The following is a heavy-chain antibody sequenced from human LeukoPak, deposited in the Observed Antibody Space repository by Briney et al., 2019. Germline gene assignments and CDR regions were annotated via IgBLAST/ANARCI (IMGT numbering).Heavy chain of an antibody. V-gene: IGHV1-69*13. J-gene: IGHJ6*04. CDR2: IIPIFGTA. CDR3: ARTDTGYCSSTSCSNYYYYGMDV. CDR1: GGTFSSYA. D-gene: IGHD2-2*01. Sequence: ASVKVSCKASGGTFSSYAISWVRQAPGQGLEWMGGIIPIFGTANYAQKFQGRVTIIADESTSTAYMELSSLRSEDTAVYYCARTDTGYCSSTSCSNYYYYGMDVWGKGTTVTVSS.